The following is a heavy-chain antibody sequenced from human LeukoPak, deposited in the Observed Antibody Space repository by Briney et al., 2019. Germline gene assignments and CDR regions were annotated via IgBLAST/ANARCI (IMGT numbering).Heavy chain of an antibody. J-gene: IGHJ4*02. CDR1: GSTSGDFP. CDR2: INTGDGST. Sequence: GRSLRLSCEPSGSTSGDFPMNWVRQPQGKGLEWVSTINTGDGSTWYAVSVRGRFRVSRDNSNNTLYLHMNSLRAEDAALYYCARSSTGWAKQFLDGWGQGTLVTVSS. CDR3: ARSSTGWAKQFLDG. V-gene: IGHV3-23*01. D-gene: IGHD6-19*01.